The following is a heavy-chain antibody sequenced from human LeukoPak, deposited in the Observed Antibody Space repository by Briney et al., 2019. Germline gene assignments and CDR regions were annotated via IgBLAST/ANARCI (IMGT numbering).Heavy chain of an antibody. Sequence: PSETLSLTCTVSGGSLSSYYWSWIRQPAGKGLEWIGRFYTSGSTNYNPSLKSRVTMSVDTSKNQFSLKLTSVTAADTAVYYCARDRGEYSSSSAYYSYYYMDVWGKGTTVTVSS. D-gene: IGHD6-6*01. CDR1: GGSLSSYY. J-gene: IGHJ6*03. V-gene: IGHV4-4*07. CDR2: FYTSGST. CDR3: ARDRGEYSSSSAYYSYYYMDV.